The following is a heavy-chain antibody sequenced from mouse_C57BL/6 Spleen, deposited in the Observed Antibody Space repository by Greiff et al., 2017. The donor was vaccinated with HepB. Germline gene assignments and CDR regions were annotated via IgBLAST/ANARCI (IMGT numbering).Heavy chain of an antibody. D-gene: IGHD3-3*01. CDR3: ARGDEGY. CDR1: GYAFSSSW. Sequence: VQLQQSGPELVKPGASVKISCKASGYAFSSSWMNWVKQRPGKGLEWIGRIYPGDGDTNYNGKFKGKATLTADKSSSTAYMQLSSLTSEDSAVYFCARGDEGYWGQGTTLTVSS. CDR2: IYPGDGDT. J-gene: IGHJ2*01. V-gene: IGHV1-82*01.